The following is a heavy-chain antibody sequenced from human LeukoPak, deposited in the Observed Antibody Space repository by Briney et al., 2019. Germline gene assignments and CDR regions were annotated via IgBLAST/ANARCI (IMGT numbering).Heavy chain of an antibody. CDR2: TTDSGGNT. Sequence: GGSLRLSCTASGFSFSDYAMSWVRRAPGKGLEWVSSTTDSGGNTYDADSVKGRFTFSRDNAKKSLYLQTNSLRAEDTAVYYCARGSARWFDPWGQGTLVTVSS. J-gene: IGHJ5*02. CDR3: ARGSARWFDP. CDR1: GFSFSDYA. V-gene: IGHV3-23*01.